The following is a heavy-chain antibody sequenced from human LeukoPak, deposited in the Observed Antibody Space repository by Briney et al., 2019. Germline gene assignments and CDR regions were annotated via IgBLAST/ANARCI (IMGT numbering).Heavy chain of an antibody. D-gene: IGHD2-2*01. V-gene: IGHV1-2*02. J-gene: IGHJ6*03. CDR1: GYTFTGYY. CDR2: INPNSGGT. Sequence: ASVKVSCKASGYTFTGYYMHWVRQAPGQGLEWMGWINPNSGGTNYAQKFQGRVTMTRDTSISTAYMELSRLRSDDTAVYYCASSTRPNYYYYYYMDVWGKGTTVTVSS. CDR3: ASSTRPNYYYYYYMDV.